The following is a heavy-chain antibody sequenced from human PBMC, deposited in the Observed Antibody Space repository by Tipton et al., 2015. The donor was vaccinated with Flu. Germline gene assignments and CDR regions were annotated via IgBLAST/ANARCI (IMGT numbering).Heavy chain of an antibody. CDR3: AKDGGSRFLEWLLY. Sequence: QLVQSGGGLVKPGGSLRLSCAASGFRFSDYYMSWIRQAPGKGLEWVAFIQYGTSNKYYADSVKGRFTISRDNSKNTLYLQMNSLRAEDTAVYYCAKDGGSRFLEWLLYWGQGALVTVSS. J-gene: IGHJ4*02. V-gene: IGHV3-30*02. CDR2: IQYGTSNK. CDR1: GFRFSDYY. D-gene: IGHD3-3*01.